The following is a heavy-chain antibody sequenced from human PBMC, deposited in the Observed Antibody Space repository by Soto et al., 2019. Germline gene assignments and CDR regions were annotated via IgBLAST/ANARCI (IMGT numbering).Heavy chain of an antibody. J-gene: IGHJ5*02. D-gene: IGHD2-8*01. CDR1: GFTFSSYA. CDR3: AKESARYCTNGVCYLGLGWFDP. Sequence: EVQLLESGGGLVQPGGSLRLSCAASGFTFSSYAMSWVRQAPGKGLEWVSAISGSGGSTYYADSVKGRFTISRDNSKNTLYLQMNSLRAEDTAVYYCAKESARYCTNGVCYLGLGWFDPWGQGTLVTVSS. V-gene: IGHV3-23*01. CDR2: ISGSGGST.